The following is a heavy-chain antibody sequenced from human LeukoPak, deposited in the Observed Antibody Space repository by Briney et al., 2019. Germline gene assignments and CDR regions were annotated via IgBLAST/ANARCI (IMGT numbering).Heavy chain of an antibody. CDR3: ARHGDHGYSYGNAFDI. CDR2: IYTSGST. CDR1: GGSISSYY. J-gene: IGHJ3*02. Sequence: SETLSLTCTVSGGSISSYYWSWIRQPAGKGLEWIGRIYTSGSTNYNPSLKSRVTMSVDTSKNQFSLKLSSVTAADTAVYYCARHGDHGYSYGNAFDIWGQGTMVTVSS. V-gene: IGHV4-4*07. D-gene: IGHD5-18*01.